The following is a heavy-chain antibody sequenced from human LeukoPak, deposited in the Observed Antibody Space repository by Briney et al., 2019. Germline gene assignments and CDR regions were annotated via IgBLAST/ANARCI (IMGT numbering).Heavy chain of an antibody. Sequence: GGSLRLSCAASGFTFSSYWMSWVRQAPGKGLEWVANIKQDGSEKYYVDSVKGRFTISRDNAKNSLYLQMNSLRAEDTAVYYCARGGITYYYDSSGYYSWGQGTLVTVSS. CDR2: IKQDGSEK. J-gene: IGHJ4*02. CDR3: ARGGITYYYDSSGYYS. CDR1: GFTFSSYW. V-gene: IGHV3-7*03. D-gene: IGHD3-22*01.